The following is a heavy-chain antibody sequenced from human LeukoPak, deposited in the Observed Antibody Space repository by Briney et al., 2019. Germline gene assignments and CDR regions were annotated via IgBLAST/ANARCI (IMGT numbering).Heavy chain of an antibody. Sequence: PSETLSLTCTVSGGSISSNSNYWAWIRQPPGRGLEWIGSISYGGSTYYSPSLESRVTISVDTSRNQFSLRLSSVTAADTAVYYCARHKLPIDYWGQGTLVTVSS. CDR2: ISYGGST. V-gene: IGHV4-39*01. D-gene: IGHD6-6*01. CDR3: ARHKLPIDY. J-gene: IGHJ4*02. CDR1: GGSISSNSNY.